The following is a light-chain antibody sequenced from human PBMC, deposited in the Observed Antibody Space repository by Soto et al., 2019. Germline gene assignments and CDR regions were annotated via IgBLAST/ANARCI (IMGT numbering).Light chain of an antibody. V-gene: IGKV3-20*01. CDR2: GAS. J-gene: IGKJ3*01. CDR1: QTVSNTH. Sequence: EIVLTQSPGTLSLSPGERATLSCRASQTVSNTHLAWYQQKPGQAPRLLIYGASSRVTGIPDRFSGSGSGTDFTLTISRLEPEDFAVYYCQQYDSFLFTFGPGTKWIS. CDR3: QQYDSFLFT.